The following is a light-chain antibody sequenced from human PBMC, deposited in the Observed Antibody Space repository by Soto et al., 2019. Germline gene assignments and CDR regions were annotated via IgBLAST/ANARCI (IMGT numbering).Light chain of an antibody. CDR2: EVT. CDR3: ISYTGSSTSYV. J-gene: IGLJ1*01. V-gene: IGLV2-14*01. Sequence: QSALTQPRSVSGSPGQSVTISCTGTSSDVGGYDYVSWYRQHPGKAPKLIIYEVTKRPSGVSNRFSGSKSGNTASLNISGLQAEDEADYYCISYTGSSTSYVFGTGTKLTVL. CDR1: SSDVGGYDY.